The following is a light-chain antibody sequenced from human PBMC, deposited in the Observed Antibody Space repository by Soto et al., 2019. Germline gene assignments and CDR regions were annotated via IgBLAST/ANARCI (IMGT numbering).Light chain of an antibody. CDR2: GAS. J-gene: IGKJ1*01. CDR3: QQYGSSRST. CDR1: QSVSSSY. Sequence: ESVLTQSPGTLSLSPGERATLSCRASQSVSSSYLAWYQQNRGQAPRLLIHGASSRATGIPDRFSGSGSGTDFTLTISRLEPEDFAVYYCQQYGSSRSTFGQGTKVDIK. V-gene: IGKV3-20*01.